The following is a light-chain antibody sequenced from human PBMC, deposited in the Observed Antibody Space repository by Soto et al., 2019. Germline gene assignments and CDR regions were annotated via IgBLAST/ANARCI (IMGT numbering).Light chain of an antibody. CDR3: QQYDRFPYT. J-gene: IGKJ2*01. CDR1: QSINSW. V-gene: IGKV1-5*03. Sequence: DIQMTQSPSTLSASIGDTVIITCRASQSINSWLAWYQQKPGKAPKLLIHKASTLESGVPSRFSGSESGTEFTHTISSLQPDDSATFYCQQYDRFPYTFGQGTKLEIK. CDR2: KAS.